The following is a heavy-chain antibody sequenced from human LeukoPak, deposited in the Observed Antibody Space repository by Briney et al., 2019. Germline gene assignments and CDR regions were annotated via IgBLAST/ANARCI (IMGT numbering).Heavy chain of an antibody. CDR1: GGSFSGYY. CDR2: VNHSGST. D-gene: IGHD2-15*01. CDR3: ARARSRYCSGGSCYSGAFDI. V-gene: IGHV4-34*01. Sequence: SETLSLTCAVYGGSFSGYYWTWIRQPPGKGLEWIGEVNHSGSTNYNPSLKSRVTTSVDTYRNQFSLRLTSVTAADTAVYYCARARSRYCSGGSCYSGAFDIWGQGTMVTVSS. J-gene: IGHJ3*02.